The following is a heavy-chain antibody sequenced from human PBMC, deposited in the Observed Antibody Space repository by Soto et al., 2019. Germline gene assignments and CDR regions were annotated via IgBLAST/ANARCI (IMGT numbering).Heavy chain of an antibody. V-gene: IGHV4-61*08. CDR2: IYYSGST. J-gene: IGHJ3*02. CDR1: GGSISSGGYY. CDR3: ARQQWLVLNAFDI. Sequence: PSETLSLTCTVAGGSISSGGYYWSWIRKHPGKGLEWIGYIYYSGSTNYNPSLKSRVTISVDTSKNQFSLKLSSVTAADTAVYYCARQQWLVLNAFDIWGQGTMVTVSS. D-gene: IGHD6-19*01.